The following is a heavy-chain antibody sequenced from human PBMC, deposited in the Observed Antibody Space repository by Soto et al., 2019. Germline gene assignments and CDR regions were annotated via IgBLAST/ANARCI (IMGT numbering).Heavy chain of an antibody. CDR3: AKDLGYSDV. J-gene: IGHJ6*02. CDR2: IWFDGNKK. V-gene: IGHV3-33*06. CDR1: GFTFSSYG. D-gene: IGHD6-13*01. Sequence: QVKLVESGGGVVQPGRSLRLSCAASGFTFSSYGMHWVRQAPGKGLEWVAVIWFDGNKKDYADSVKGRFTISRDNSKNTLYLQMNSLRTEDTAVYYCAKDLGYSDVWGQGTKVTVSS.